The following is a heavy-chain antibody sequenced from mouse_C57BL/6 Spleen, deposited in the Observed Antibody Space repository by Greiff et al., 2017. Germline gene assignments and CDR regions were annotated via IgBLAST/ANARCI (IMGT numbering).Heavy chain of an antibody. CDR2: ISYDGSH. Sequence: EVQLQESGPGLVKPSQSLSLTCSVTGYSITSGYYWNWIRQFPGNKLEWMGYISYDGSHNYNPSLKNRISITRDTSKNQFFLKLNSVTTEDTATYYCAREQLRLRDYAMDYWGQGTSVTVSS. V-gene: IGHV3-6*01. CDR3: AREQLRLRDYAMDY. CDR1: GYSITSGYY. J-gene: IGHJ4*01. D-gene: IGHD3-2*02.